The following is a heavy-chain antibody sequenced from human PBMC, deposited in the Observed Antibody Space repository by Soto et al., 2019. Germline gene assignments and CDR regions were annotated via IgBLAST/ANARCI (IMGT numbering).Heavy chain of an antibody. D-gene: IGHD3-22*01. CDR1: GCSLSNARMC. V-gene: IGHV2-26*01. J-gene: IGHJ4*02. CDR2: IFSNDEK. Sequence: QVTLKESGPVLVKPTEALTLTFTVSGCSLSNARMCVSWIRKPPGDALEWLAHIFSNDEKSSSTSLKSRLTIANDTPKSQGVLTMTNMYTVDTATYYCERIPLSYYDSSVKFAYWCQGTMDTVST. CDR3: ERIPLSYYDSSVKFAY.